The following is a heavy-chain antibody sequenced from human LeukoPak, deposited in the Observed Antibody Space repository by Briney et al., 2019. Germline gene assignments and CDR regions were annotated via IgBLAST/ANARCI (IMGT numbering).Heavy chain of an antibody. CDR3: ARLLRYCSGGSCPNWVDP. J-gene: IGHJ5*02. CDR2: ISAYNGNT. Sequence: ASVKVSCKASGYTFTSYGISWVRQAPGQGLEWMGWISAYNGNTNYAQKLQGRVTMTTDTSTSTAYMELRSLRSDDTAVYYCARLLRYCSGGSCPNWVDPWGQGTLVTVSS. V-gene: IGHV1-18*01. D-gene: IGHD2-15*01. CDR1: GYTFTSYG.